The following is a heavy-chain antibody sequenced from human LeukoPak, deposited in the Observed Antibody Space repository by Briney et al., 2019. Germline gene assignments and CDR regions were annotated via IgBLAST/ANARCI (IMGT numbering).Heavy chain of an antibody. Sequence: PGGSLRLSCAASGFTFSSYSMNWVRQAPGKGLEWVSYISSSSSTIYYADSVKGRFTISRDNAKNSLYLQMNSLRAEDTAVYYCARGTLGKGYWGQGTLVTVSS. CDR2: ISSSSSTI. CDR3: ARGTLGKGY. J-gene: IGHJ4*02. V-gene: IGHV3-48*01. CDR1: GFTFSSYS.